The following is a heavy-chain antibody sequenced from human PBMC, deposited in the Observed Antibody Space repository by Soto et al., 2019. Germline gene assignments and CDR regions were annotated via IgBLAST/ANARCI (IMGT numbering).Heavy chain of an antibody. CDR3: ARVSAGYWYFDL. CDR2: IYYSGST. D-gene: IGHD6-19*01. Sequence: QVQLQESGPGLVKPSETLSLTCTVSGGSISSYYWSWIRQPPGKGLEWIGYIYYSGSTNYNPFLNSRVTISVDTSKNQFSLKLSSVTAADTAVYYWARVSAGYWYFDLWGRGTLVTVSS. CDR1: GGSISSYY. V-gene: IGHV4-59*01. J-gene: IGHJ2*01.